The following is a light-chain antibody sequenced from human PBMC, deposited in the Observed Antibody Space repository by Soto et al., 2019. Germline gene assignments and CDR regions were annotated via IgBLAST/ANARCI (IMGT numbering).Light chain of an antibody. CDR2: DAS. Sequence: EFVLTQSPGTLSLSPGERATLSCRASQTVRNNYLAWYQQKPGQAPRLLIYDASSRATGIPDRFSGSGSGTDFTLTISRLEPEDFAVYYCQQYGSSPMTFGQGTKVDI. V-gene: IGKV3-20*01. J-gene: IGKJ1*01. CDR1: QTVRNNY. CDR3: QQYGSSPMT.